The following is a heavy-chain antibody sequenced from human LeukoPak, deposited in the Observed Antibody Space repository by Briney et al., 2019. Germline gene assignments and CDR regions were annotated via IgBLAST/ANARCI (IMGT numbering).Heavy chain of an antibody. J-gene: IGHJ6*03. CDR3: ASVIRSGDPYYYYYMDV. CDR1: GGSISSYY. D-gene: IGHD7-27*01. Sequence: SETLSLTCTVSGGSISSYYWSWIRQPPGKGLEWIGYIYYSGSTNYNPSLKSRVTISVDTSKNHFSLKLSSVTAADTAVYYCASVIRSGDPYYYYYMDVWGKGTTVTVSS. V-gene: IGHV4-59*01. CDR2: IYYSGST.